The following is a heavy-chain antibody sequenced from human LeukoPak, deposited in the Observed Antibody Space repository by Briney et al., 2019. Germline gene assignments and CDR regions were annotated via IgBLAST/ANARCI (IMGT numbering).Heavy chain of an antibody. J-gene: IGHJ6*02. Sequence: ASVKVSCKASGYTFTSYGISWVRQAPGQGLEWMGWISAYNGNTNYAQKLQGRVTMTTDTSTSTAYMELRSLRSEDTAVYYCARDYYDSSGYPYHYYGMDVWGQGTTVTVSS. CDR3: ARDYYDSSGYPYHYYGMDV. CDR1: GYTFTSYG. V-gene: IGHV1-18*01. CDR2: ISAYNGNT. D-gene: IGHD3-22*01.